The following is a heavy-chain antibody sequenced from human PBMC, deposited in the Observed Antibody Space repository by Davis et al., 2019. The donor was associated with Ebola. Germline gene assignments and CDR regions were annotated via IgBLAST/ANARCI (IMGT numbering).Heavy chain of an antibody. J-gene: IGHJ2*01. CDR2: ISSGGHDT. CDR3: AKDAEDGSGNWFFDF. V-gene: IGHV3-48*02. D-gene: IGHD5-24*01. CDR1: GFTSSRHS. Sequence: GGSLRLSCGASGFTSSRHSMNWVRQAPGKGLEWIAFISSGGHDTYYADSVRGRFTIPRDNAKNLLYLQLNSLRDEDTALYYCAKDAEDGSGNWFFDFRGRGALVTVSS.